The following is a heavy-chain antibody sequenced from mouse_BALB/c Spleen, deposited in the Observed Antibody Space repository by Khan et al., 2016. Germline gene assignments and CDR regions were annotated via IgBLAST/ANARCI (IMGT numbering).Heavy chain of an antibody. Sequence: EVKLEASGPGLVKPSQSLSLTCTVTGYSITRDYAWNLIRQFPGNKLEWMGYISYSCRTSYNPSLKNRISITRETSNTPFFLQLNSVTSEDHATYYGASSDYVDKDALDYWGQGTSVTVSS. J-gene: IGHJ4*01. D-gene: IGHD2-13*01. CDR3: ASSDYVDKDALDY. CDR2: ISYSCRT. CDR1: GYSITRDYA. V-gene: IGHV3-2*02.